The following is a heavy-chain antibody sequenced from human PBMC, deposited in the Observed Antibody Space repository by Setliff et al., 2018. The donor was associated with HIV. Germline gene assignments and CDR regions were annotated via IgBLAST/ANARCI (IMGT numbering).Heavy chain of an antibody. CDR3: ASYRKAERWLQLGGNFDY. Sequence: SLTCAVYGGSFNDYYWTWIRQPPGKGLEWIGEIDHSGSTKYHASLKSRVTISVDTSKNQFSLKLSSVTAADTAVYYCASYRKAERWLQLGGNFDYWGQGTLVTVSS. D-gene: IGHD5-12*01. CDR1: GGSFNDYY. V-gene: IGHV4-34*01. J-gene: IGHJ4*02. CDR2: IDHSGST.